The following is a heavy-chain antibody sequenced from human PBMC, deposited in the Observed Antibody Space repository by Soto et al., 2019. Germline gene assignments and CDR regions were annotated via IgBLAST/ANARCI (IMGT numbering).Heavy chain of an antibody. D-gene: IGHD1-26*01. CDR3: TTDSYSPIVEVRFDY. V-gene: IGHV3-15*07. CDR1: DFAFSNAW. J-gene: IGHJ4*01. CDR2: IKSRALGGTT. Sequence: GGSLRLSCAASDFAFSNAWINWVRQAPGKGLEWVGRIKSRALGGTTDFAAPVRGRFAITRDDSRNMVYMQMNNLNTEDTAVYYCTTDSYSPIVEVRFDYWGHGTLVTVSS.